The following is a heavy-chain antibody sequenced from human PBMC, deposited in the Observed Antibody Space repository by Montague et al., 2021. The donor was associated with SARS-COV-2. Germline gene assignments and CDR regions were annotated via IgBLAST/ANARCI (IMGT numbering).Heavy chain of an antibody. CDR2: INHRGST. D-gene: IGHD3-3*01. V-gene: IGHV4-34*01. J-gene: IGHJ4*02. Sequence: SETLSLTCAVYGGSFSAHSWSWIRQSPGKGLEWIGEINHRGSTTYMSSLKSRVTMSVDTSKNQFSLKMSSVTAADTAIYYCVRGGLAGGNYDIWSFSYTSPLDYWGQGTQVTVSS. CDR3: VRGGLAGGNYDIWSFSYTSPLDY. CDR1: GGSFSAHS.